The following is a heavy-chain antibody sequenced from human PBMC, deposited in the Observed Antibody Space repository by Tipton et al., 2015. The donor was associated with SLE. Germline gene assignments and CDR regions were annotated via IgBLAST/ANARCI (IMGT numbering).Heavy chain of an antibody. J-gene: IGHJ4*02. CDR2: INPSSGDT. Sequence: QLVQSGGEVKKPGASVKVSCKASGYIFTNYGITWVRQAPGQGLEWLGTINPSSGDTSYAQKFQGRVTMTRDTSRSTVYMELSSLRSDDTAVYYCARKGVEPFDYWGQGTLVTVSS. V-gene: IGHV1-46*01. D-gene: IGHD1-1*01. CDR3: ARKGVEPFDY. CDR1: GYIFTNYG.